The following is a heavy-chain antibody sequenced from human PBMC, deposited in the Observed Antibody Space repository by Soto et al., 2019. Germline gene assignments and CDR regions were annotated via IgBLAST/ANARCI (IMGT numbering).Heavy chain of an antibody. CDR1: GYTFTDYY. CDR2: INPNSGGT. V-gene: IGHV1-2*02. J-gene: IGHJ4*02. D-gene: IGHD3-22*01. Sequence: ASVKVSCKASGYTFTDYYMHWVRQAPGQGLEWMGWINPNSGGTNYAQKFQGRVTMTRDTSFSTAYMELSRLRSDDTAVYYCATTFYYDSSGHYHFDFWGQGALVTVSS. CDR3: ATTFYYDSSGHYHFDF.